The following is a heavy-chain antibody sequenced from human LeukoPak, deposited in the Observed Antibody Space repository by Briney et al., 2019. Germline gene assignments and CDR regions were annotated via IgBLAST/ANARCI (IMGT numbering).Heavy chain of an antibody. J-gene: IGHJ4*02. CDR1: GFTVGSNY. Sequence: GSLRLSCAASGFTVGSNYMSWVRQAPGKGLEWVSTISGSGGRTYYADSVKGRFTISRDNSKNTMYLQMNSLRAEDTAVYYCAKRIQSAMAMGYWGQGTLVTVSS. V-gene: IGHV3-23*01. CDR3: AKRIQSAMAMGY. CDR2: ISGSGGRT. D-gene: IGHD5-18*01.